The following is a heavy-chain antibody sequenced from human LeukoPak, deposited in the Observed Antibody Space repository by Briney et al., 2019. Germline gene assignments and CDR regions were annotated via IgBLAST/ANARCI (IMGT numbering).Heavy chain of an antibody. CDR2: ISYDGSNK. D-gene: IGHD3-22*01. J-gene: IGHJ4*02. V-gene: IGHV3-30*18. CDR1: GFTFSSYG. Sequence: EGSLRLSCAVSGFTFSSYGMHWVRQAPGKGLEWVAVISYDGSNKYYADSVKGRFTISRDNSKNTLYLQMNSLRAEDTAVYYCAKDGGRTMIVPGGPDYWGQGTLVTVSS. CDR3: AKDGGRTMIVPGGPDY.